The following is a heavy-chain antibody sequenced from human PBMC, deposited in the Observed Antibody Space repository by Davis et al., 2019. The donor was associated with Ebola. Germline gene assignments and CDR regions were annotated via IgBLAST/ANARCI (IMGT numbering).Heavy chain of an antibody. Sequence: PGGSLRLSCAASGFTFSDYYMSWIRQAPGKGLEWVSYISSSSSTIYYADSVKGRFTISRDNAKNSLYLQANSLRDEDTAVYYCAREYSGYDRYYYMDVWGKGTTVTVSS. CDR2: ISSSSSTI. J-gene: IGHJ6*03. CDR3: AREYSGYDRYYYMDV. V-gene: IGHV3-11*04. D-gene: IGHD5-12*01. CDR1: GFTFSDYY.